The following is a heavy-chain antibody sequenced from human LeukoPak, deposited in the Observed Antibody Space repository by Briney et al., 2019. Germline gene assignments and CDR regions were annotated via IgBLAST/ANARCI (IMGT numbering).Heavy chain of an antibody. J-gene: IGHJ5*02. CDR2: ISYDGSNK. Sequence: GGSLRLSCAASGFTFSSYGMHWVRQAPGKGLEWVAVISYDGSNKYYADSVKGRFIISRDNSKNTLYLQMNSLRAEDTAVYYCAKDLSGSNWFDPWGQGTLVTVSS. D-gene: IGHD1-26*01. CDR3: AKDLSGSNWFDP. V-gene: IGHV3-30*18. CDR1: GFTFSSYG.